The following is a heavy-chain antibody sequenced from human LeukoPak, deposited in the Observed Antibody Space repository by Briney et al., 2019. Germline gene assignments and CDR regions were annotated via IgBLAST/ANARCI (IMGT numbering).Heavy chain of an antibody. Sequence: GGSLRLSCAASGFTFNSYWMHWVRQAPGKGLVWVSRINSDGSGTSDADFVTGRFTISRDNSKNTLYLQMNSLRAEDTAMYYCARDRLTNDAFDIWGQGTMFTVSS. D-gene: IGHD2-8*01. CDR3: ARDRLTNDAFDI. CDR1: GFTFNSYW. V-gene: IGHV3-74*01. CDR2: INSDGSGT. J-gene: IGHJ3*02.